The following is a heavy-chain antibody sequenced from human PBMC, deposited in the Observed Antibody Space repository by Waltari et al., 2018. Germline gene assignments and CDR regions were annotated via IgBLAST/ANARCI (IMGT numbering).Heavy chain of an antibody. CDR3: ASYYYGSGSYFSN. D-gene: IGHD3-10*01. Sequence: QVQLVQSGAEVKKPGSSVKVSCKASGGTFSSYTISWVRQAPGQGLEWMGRIIPILGIANYAQKCQGRVTITADKSTSTAYMELSSLRSEDTAVYYCASYYYGSGSYFSNWGQGTLVTVSS. J-gene: IGHJ4*02. CDR2: IIPILGIA. V-gene: IGHV1-69*02. CDR1: GGTFSSYT.